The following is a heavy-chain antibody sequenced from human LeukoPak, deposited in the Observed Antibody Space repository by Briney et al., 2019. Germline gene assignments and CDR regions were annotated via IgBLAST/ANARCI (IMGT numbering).Heavy chain of an antibody. Sequence: GASVKASCKASGYTFTSYDINWVRQATGQGLEWMGWMNPNSGNTGYAQKFQGRVTMTRDTSISTAYMELSRLRSDDTAVYYCAPLNLGYCSSTSCRGGYWGQGTLDTVSS. CDR2: MNPNSGNT. D-gene: IGHD2-2*01. CDR1: GYTFTSYD. V-gene: IGHV1-8*01. J-gene: IGHJ4*02. CDR3: APLNLGYCSSTSCRGGY.